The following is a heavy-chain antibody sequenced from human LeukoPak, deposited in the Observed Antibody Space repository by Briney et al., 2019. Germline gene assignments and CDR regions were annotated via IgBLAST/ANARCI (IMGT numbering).Heavy chain of an antibody. V-gene: IGHV4-34*01. CDR2: INHSGST. Sequence: PSETLSLTCGVYGGSFSVYYWSWMRQPPGRGLEGSGEINHSGSTNYNPSLKSRVTISVDTSKNHFSLKLSSVTAADTAVYYCARGSWYLSTALDYWGQGTPVTVSS. CDR1: GGSFSVYY. CDR3: ARGSWYLSTALDY. D-gene: IGHD6-13*01. J-gene: IGHJ4*02.